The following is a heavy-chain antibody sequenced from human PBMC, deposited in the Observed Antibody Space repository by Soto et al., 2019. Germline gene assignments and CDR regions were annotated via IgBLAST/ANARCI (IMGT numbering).Heavy chain of an antibody. D-gene: IGHD3-22*01. CDR3: VKGYDSSGYYSRFDC. Sequence: GGSLRLSCSASGFTFSSYAMHWVRQAPGKGLEYVSAISSNGGSTYYADSVKGRFTISRDNSKNTLYLQMSSLRAEDTAVYYCVKGYDSSGYYSRFDCWGQGTLVTVSS. CDR1: GFTFSSYA. V-gene: IGHV3-64D*06. J-gene: IGHJ4*02. CDR2: ISSNGGST.